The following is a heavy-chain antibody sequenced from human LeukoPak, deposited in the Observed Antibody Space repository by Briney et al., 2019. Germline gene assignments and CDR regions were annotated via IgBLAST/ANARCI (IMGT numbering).Heavy chain of an antibody. CDR2: ISGSGGST. Sequence: GGTLTLSCAASGLPFRSYGMSCVRDAPGGRLEWVSAISGSGGSTYYADSVKGRFTISRDNSKHSLYLQLNSLRADDTAVYYCAKSDHVTAIDYWGEGTLVTDSP. CDR3: AKSDHVTAIDY. J-gene: IGHJ4*02. CDR1: GLPFRSYG. V-gene: IGHV3-23*01. D-gene: IGHD2-21*02.